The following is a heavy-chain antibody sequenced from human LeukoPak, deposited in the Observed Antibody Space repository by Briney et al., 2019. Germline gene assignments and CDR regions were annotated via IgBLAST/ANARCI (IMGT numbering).Heavy chain of an antibody. CDR2: IYYSGST. D-gene: IGHD2-21*02. CDR1: GGSISSYY. CDR3: AREHSSSSVVTAISDAFDI. V-gene: IGHV4-59*01. J-gene: IGHJ3*02. Sequence: SETLSLTCTVSGGSISSYYWSWIRQPPGKGLEWIGYIYYSGSTNYNPSLKSRVTISVDTSKNQFSLKLSSVTAADTAVYYCAREHSSSSVVTAISDAFDIWGRGTMVTVSS.